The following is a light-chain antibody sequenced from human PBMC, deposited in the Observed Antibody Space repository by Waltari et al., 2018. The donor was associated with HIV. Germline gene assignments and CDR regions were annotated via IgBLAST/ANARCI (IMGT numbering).Light chain of an antibody. J-gene: IGKJ2*01. V-gene: IGKV3-11*01. CDR1: QRVGRY. CDR2: DTS. CDR3: QHRSNWPLYT. Sequence: IVLTQSPATLALSPGERATLSCRASQRVGRYLAWYQQKPGQSPRLLIYDTSNRATGIPARFSGSGSETDFTLTISSLEPEDFAVYYCQHRSNWPLYTFGQGTNLEIK.